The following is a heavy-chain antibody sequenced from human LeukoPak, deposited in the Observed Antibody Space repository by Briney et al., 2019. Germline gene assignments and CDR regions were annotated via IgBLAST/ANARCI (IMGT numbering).Heavy chain of an antibody. CDR3: ARSLEGSGWYLGY. J-gene: IGHJ4*02. Sequence: SGGSLRLSCAASWFTFRSFSVMCVREAPGGGREGVSSISSSRSYIYYADSVKGRFTISRVNAENSLYLQMTSLRAEDTAVYYCARSLEGSGWYLGYWGQGTLVTVSS. CDR1: WFTFRSFS. D-gene: IGHD6-19*01. V-gene: IGHV3-21*01. CDR2: ISSSRSYI.